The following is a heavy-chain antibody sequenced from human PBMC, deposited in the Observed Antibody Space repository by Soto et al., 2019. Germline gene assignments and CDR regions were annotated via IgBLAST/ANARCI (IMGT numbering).Heavy chain of an antibody. J-gene: IGHJ4*02. CDR3: ARDRSYYYDSSGYPFDF. Sequence: GASVKVSCKASGYTFDIYGISWVRQVPGKGPEWMGWISADNGDTNYAQRMQGRVTMTTDTATSTAYMELRSLRSDDTAVYYCARDRSYYYDSSGYPFDFWGQGSLVAVSS. D-gene: IGHD3-22*01. V-gene: IGHV1-18*01. CDR2: ISADNGDT. CDR1: GYTFDIYG.